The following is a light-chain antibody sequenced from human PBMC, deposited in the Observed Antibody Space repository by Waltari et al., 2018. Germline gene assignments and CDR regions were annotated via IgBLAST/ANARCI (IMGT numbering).Light chain of an antibody. J-gene: IGLJ2*01. V-gene: IGLV3-21*04. Sequence: SYVLTQPPSVSMAPGETARITCGGNDIGRKSVHWYHPRPGQAPVLVIYDDTERPSGIPERFSGSNSGNTATVTIIRVEAGDEGDYYCQVWDADSDQVVFGGGTKLTVL. CDR2: DDT. CDR1: DIGRKS. CDR3: QVWDADSDQVV.